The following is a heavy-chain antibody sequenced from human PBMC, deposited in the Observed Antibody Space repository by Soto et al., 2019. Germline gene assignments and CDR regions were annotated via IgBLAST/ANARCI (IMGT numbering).Heavy chain of an antibody. D-gene: IGHD4-17*01. J-gene: IGHJ6*03. V-gene: IGHV4-34*01. CDR3: ARIRTVTTRWENYNYMDV. CDR1: GGSFSGYY. Sequence: SETLSLTCAVYGGSFSGYYWSWIRQPPGKGLEWIGEINHSGSTNYNPSLKSRVTISVDTSKNQFSLKLSSVTAADTAVYYCARIRTVTTRWENYNYMDVWGKGTTVTVSS. CDR2: INHSGST.